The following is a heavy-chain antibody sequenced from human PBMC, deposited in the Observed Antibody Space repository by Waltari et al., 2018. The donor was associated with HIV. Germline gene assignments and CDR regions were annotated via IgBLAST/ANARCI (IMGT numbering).Heavy chain of an antibody. D-gene: IGHD6-19*01. CDR1: GYTFTSYD. J-gene: IGHJ4*02. Sequence: QVQLVQSGTEVTKPGASVKVSCRASGYTFTSYDINWVRQATGQGHAWMGGMNPNSGNTAYSQKLQVRGTMTRNTSINTSYMELSSLRSEETAVYFCARKGGIGSGLYAFDYWGQGTLVTVSS. CDR2: MNPNSGNT. V-gene: IGHV1-8*01. CDR3: ARKGGIGSGLYAFDY.